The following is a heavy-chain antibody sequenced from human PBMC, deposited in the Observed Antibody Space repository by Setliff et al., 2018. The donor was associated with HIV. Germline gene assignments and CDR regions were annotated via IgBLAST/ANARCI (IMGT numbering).Heavy chain of an antibody. CDR1: GGSISSGGYY. Sequence: SETLSLTCTVSGGSISSGGYYWSWIRQHPGKGLEWIGYIYYSGSTYYNPSLKSRVTISIDTSKNQFSLKLSSVTDADTAVYYCARGLVVVTDSDYDTNYYYYYYMDVWGKGTTVTVSS. J-gene: IGHJ6*03. D-gene: IGHD5-12*01. CDR3: ARGLVVVTDSDYDTNYYYYYYMDV. V-gene: IGHV4-31*03. CDR2: IYYSGST.